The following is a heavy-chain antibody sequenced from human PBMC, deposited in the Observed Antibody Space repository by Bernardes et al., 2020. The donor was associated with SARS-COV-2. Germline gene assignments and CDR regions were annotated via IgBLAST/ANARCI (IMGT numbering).Heavy chain of an antibody. CDR1: GFSFSTYG. D-gene: IGHD3-10*01. J-gene: IGHJ4*02. CDR3: ACAPSEMLRGY. V-gene: IGHV3-33*01. Sequence: GGSLRLSCAASGFSFSTYGMHWVRQAPGKGLEWVAVIWYDGSNKYYADSVKGRFTISRDNSKNTLFLQMNSLRAEDTAVYYCACAPSEMLRGYWGQGTLVTVSS. CDR2: IWYDGSNK.